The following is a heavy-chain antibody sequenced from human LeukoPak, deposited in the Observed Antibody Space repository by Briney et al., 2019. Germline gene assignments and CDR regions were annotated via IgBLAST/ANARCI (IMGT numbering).Heavy chain of an antibody. CDR1: GFTFRNYA. CDR2: LTPSGGST. D-gene: IGHD6-13*01. Sequence: GGSLRLSCAASGFTFRNYAMSWVRQAPGKGLEWVSALTPSGGSTYYADSVKGRLTISRDNSKNTLYLQMNSLRAEDTAVYYCASWVSYYWGQGTLVTVSS. CDR3: ASWVSYY. V-gene: IGHV3-23*01. J-gene: IGHJ4*02.